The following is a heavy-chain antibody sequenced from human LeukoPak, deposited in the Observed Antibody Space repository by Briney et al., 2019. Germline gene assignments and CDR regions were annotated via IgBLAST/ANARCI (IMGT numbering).Heavy chain of an antibody. CDR3: ARGGSGYYVPVDY. V-gene: IGHV3-20*04. Sequence: GVSLRLSCAASGCTFDDYGMRWVRQAPGKGLEWVSGINWNGGSTGYEDSVKGRFTISRDNAKNSLYLQMNSLRAEDTALYYCARGGSGYYVPVDYWGQGTLVTVSS. D-gene: IGHD3-22*01. CDR1: GCTFDDYG. J-gene: IGHJ4*02. CDR2: INWNGGST.